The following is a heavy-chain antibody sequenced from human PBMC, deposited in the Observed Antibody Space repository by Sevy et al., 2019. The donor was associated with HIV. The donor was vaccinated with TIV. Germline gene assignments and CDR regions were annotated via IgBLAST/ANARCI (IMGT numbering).Heavy chain of an antibody. CDR2: FDPEDGET. D-gene: IGHD3-22*01. V-gene: IGHV1-24*01. CDR1: GYTLTALS. Sequence: ASVKVSCKVSGYTLTALSMHWVRQAPGKGLEWMGTFDPEDGETRFAQKFQGRVTMTEDTSTDKAYMELGSLRSGDTAVYFCATTKDYYDSSGYPFDHWGQGALVTVSS. J-gene: IGHJ4*02. CDR3: ATTKDYYDSSGYPFDH.